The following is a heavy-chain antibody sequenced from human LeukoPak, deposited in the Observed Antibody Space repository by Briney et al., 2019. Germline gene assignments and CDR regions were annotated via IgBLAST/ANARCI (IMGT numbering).Heavy chain of an antibody. D-gene: IGHD1-26*01. CDR1: GGTFSSYA. Sequence: SVKVSCKASGGTFSSYAISWVRQAPGQGLEWMGGIIPIFGTANYAQKFQGRVTITTDESTSTAYMELSSLRSEDTAVYYCAADVGATTWDYFDYWGQGTLVTVSS. CDR3: AADVGATTWDYFDY. J-gene: IGHJ4*02. V-gene: IGHV1-69*05. CDR2: IIPIFGTA.